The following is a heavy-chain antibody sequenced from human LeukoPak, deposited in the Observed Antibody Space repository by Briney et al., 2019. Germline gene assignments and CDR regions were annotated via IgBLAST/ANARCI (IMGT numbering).Heavy chain of an antibody. D-gene: IGHD5-12*01. CDR3: ARDSGYDGDY. J-gene: IGHJ4*02. Sequence: ASVKVSCKASEYTFISYQMHWVRQAPGQGLEWMGIINPSGGSTSYAQKFQGRVTMTRDTSTSTVYMELSSLRSEDTAVYYCARDSGYDGDYWGQGTLVTVSS. CDR2: INPSGGST. CDR1: EYTFISYQ. V-gene: IGHV1-46*01.